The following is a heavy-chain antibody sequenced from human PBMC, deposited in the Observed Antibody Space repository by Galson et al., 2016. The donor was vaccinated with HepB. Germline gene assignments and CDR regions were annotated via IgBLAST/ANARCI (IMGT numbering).Heavy chain of an antibody. CDR2: IYPRDSDT. V-gene: IGHV5-51*01. CDR1: GYSFTDHW. D-gene: IGHD3-10*01. CDR3: FRLSGSGGHRYYSAMDV. Sequence: QSGAEVKKPGESLRISCKGSGYSFTDHWIGWVRHVSGKGLEWMGIIYPRDSDTRYSPSFQGQVTMSADKSINTAYLQWGSLKASDTAIYYCFRLSGSGGHRYYSAMDVWGQGTTVTVSS. J-gene: IGHJ6*02.